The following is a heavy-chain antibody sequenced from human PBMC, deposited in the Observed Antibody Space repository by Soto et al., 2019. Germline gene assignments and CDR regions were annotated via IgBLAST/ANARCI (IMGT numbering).Heavy chain of an antibody. J-gene: IGHJ4*02. V-gene: IGHV3-30-3*01. Sequence: SLRLSCAASGFTFSSYAMHWVRQAPGKGLEWVAVISYDGSNKYYADSVKGRFTISRDNSKNTLYLQMNSLRAEDTAVYYCARDDGNPPPYFDYWGQGTLVTVSS. CDR2: ISYDGSNK. D-gene: IGHD2-15*01. CDR1: GFTFSSYA. CDR3: ARDDGNPPPYFDY.